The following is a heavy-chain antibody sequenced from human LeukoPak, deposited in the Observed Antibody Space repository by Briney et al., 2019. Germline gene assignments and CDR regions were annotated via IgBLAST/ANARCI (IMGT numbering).Heavy chain of an antibody. V-gene: IGHV4-34*01. J-gene: IGHJ5*02. Sequence: PSETLSLACAVYGGSFSGYYWSWIRQPPGKGLEWIGEINHSGGTNYNPSLKSRVTISVDTSKNQFSLKLSSVTAADTAVYYCARDGVYYGSGANWFDPWGQGTLVTVSS. CDR1: GGSFSGYY. CDR3: ARDGVYYGSGANWFDP. D-gene: IGHD3-10*01. CDR2: INHSGGT.